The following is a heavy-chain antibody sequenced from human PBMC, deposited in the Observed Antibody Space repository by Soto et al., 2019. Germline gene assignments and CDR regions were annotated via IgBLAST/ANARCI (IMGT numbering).Heavy chain of an antibody. CDR2: ISAHSGDT. Sequence: VASVKVSCKASGYTFTNYPITWVRRAPGQGLEWMGWISAHSGDTKYAQKFQGRVTMTTDTSTSTAYLELRSLRSDDTAVYYCGRTSTMLCLAPDYWGQGTLVTVSS. D-gene: IGHD1-1*01. J-gene: IGHJ4*02. CDR3: GRTSTMLCLAPDY. V-gene: IGHV1-18*01. CDR1: GYTFTNYP.